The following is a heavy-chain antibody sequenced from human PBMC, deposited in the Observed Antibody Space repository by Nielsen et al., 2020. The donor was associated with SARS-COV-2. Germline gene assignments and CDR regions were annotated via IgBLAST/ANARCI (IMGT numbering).Heavy chain of an antibody. V-gene: IGHV4-61*02. CDR2: IYTSGST. CDR1: GGSISSGSYY. Sequence: SETLSLTCTVSGGSISSGSYYWSWIRQPAGKGLEWIGRIYTSGSTNYNPSLKSRVTISVDTSKNQFSLKLSSVTAADTAVYYCARDRPHAAFLDVWGQGTTVTVSS. D-gene: IGHD6-6*01. CDR3: ARDRPHAAFLDV. J-gene: IGHJ6*02.